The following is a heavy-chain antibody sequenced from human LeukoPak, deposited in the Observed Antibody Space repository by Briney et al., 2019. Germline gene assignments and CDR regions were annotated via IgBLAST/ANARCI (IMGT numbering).Heavy chain of an antibody. CDR3: TRHYYETSGYITIGP. Sequence: GRSLRLSCSASGFTFGDYALSWFRQAPGKGLEWVGFIRSKAYGGTTEYAASVEGRFIISRDDSKSIAHLQMNSLKTEDTAVYFCTRHYYETSGYITIGPWGQGTLVTVSS. D-gene: IGHD3-22*01. CDR2: IRSKAYGGTT. J-gene: IGHJ4*02. V-gene: IGHV3-49*03. CDR1: GFTFGDYA.